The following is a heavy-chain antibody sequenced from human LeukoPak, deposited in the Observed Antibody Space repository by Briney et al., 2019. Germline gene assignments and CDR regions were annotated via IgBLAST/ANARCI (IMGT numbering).Heavy chain of an antibody. CDR2: VYYSGST. CDR3: AREYSSGWSGTGY. CDR1: GGSISSYY. V-gene: IGHV4-59*01. J-gene: IGHJ4*02. D-gene: IGHD6-19*01. Sequence: KPSETLSLTCTVSGGSISSYYWSWIRQPPGKGLEWLGYVYYSGSTNYNPSLESRVTISVDTSKNQFSLKLSSVTAADTAVYYCAREYSSGWSGTGYWGQGTLVTVSS.